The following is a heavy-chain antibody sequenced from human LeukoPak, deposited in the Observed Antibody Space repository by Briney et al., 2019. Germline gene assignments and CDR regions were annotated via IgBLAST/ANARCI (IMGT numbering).Heavy chain of an antibody. CDR2: ISSSGSTI. Sequence: GGSLRLSCAASGFTFSNYEINWVRQAPGKGLEWVSYISSSGSTIYYADSVKGRFTISRDNSKNTLYLQMNSLRDNDTSIYYCAKSRSGYALFDYWGQGTLVTVSS. J-gene: IGHJ4*02. V-gene: IGHV3-48*03. D-gene: IGHD5-12*01. CDR1: GFTFSNYE. CDR3: AKSRSGYALFDY.